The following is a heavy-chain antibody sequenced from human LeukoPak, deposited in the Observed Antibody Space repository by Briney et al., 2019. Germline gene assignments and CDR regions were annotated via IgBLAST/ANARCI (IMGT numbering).Heavy chain of an antibody. CDR2: ISTSGGST. V-gene: IGHV3-23*01. CDR3: GRDDHYDSSGYVT. CDR1: GFTFNNYA. D-gene: IGHD3-22*01. J-gene: IGHJ5*02. Sequence: GGSLRLSCAASGFTFNNYAMSWVRQAPGKGLEWVSAISTSGGSTYYVDSVRGRFTISRDNSKNTLYLQMNSLRAEDTAVYYCGRDDHYDSSGYVTWGQGTLVTVSS.